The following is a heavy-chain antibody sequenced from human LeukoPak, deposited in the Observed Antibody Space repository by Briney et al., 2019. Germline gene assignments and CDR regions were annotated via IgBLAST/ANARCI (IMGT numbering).Heavy chain of an antibody. CDR1: GXTFSDYE. J-gene: IGHJ4*02. V-gene: IGHV3-48*03. CDR2: LSSSGSTI. CDR3: ARGVWGRHFDH. D-gene: IGHD6-6*01. Sequence: GGSLRLSCAASGXTFSDYEMMWVRQTPGKGLEWLSYLSSSGSTIYYAGSVKGRFTISRDNAKNSLFLQMNSLRAEDTALYYCARGVWGRHFDHWGQGTLVTVSS.